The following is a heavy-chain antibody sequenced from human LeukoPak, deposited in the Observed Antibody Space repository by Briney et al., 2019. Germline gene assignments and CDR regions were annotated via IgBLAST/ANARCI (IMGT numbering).Heavy chain of an antibody. Sequence: ASMKVSCKASGYTFTSYDINWVRQATGQGLEWMGWMNPNSGNTGYAQKFQGRVTITRNTSISTAYMELSSLRSEDTAVYYCARGGYCSGGSCHGTDFDYWGQGTLVTVSS. CDR1: GYTFTSYD. V-gene: IGHV1-8*03. CDR2: MNPNSGNT. J-gene: IGHJ4*02. D-gene: IGHD2-15*01. CDR3: ARGGYCSGGSCHGTDFDY.